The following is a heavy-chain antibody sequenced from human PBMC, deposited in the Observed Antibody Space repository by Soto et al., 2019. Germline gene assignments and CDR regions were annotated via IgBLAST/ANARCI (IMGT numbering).Heavy chain of an antibody. V-gene: IGHV1-18*01. CDR3: ARGGEEPWVVRWDY. J-gene: IGHJ4*02. CDR1: GYTFTSYG. CDR2: ISAYNGNT. Sequence: QVQLVQSGAEVKKPGASVKVSCKASGYTFTSYGISWVRQAPGQGLEWMGWISAYNGNTNYAQKLQGRVTMTTDTSTRNGYMELRRLRSDGTAVYFCARGGEEPWVVRWDYWGQGTLVTVSS. D-gene: IGHD6-19*01.